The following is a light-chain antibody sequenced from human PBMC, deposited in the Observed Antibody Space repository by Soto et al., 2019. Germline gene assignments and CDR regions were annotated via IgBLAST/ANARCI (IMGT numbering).Light chain of an antibody. CDR2: GAS. CDR1: QSVGSS. V-gene: IGKV3-11*01. CDR3: QQRSNWPPLT. J-gene: IGKJ4*01. Sequence: ELVLTHSPATLSLSPGERATLSCWASQSVGSSLAWFQQKPGQAPRLLIYGASNRVTGVPARFRGSGSGTDFTLTITSLEPEDFAVYYCQQRSNWPPLTFGGGTKVDIK.